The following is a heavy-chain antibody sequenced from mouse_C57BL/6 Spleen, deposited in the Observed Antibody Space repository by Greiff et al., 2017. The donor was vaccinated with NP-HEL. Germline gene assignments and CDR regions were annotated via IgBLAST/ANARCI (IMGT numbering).Heavy chain of an antibody. V-gene: IGHV1-81*01. CDR1: GYTFTSYG. J-gene: IGHJ4*01. CDR3: ARWDSFYGVYAMDY. CDR2: IYPRSGNT. D-gene: IGHD2-10*01. Sequence: VKLMESGAELARPGASVKLSCKASGYTFTSYGISWVKQRTGQGLEWIGEIYPRSGNTYYNEKFKGKATLTADKSSSTAYMELRSLTSEDSAVYFCARWDSFYGVYAMDYWGQGTSVTVSS.